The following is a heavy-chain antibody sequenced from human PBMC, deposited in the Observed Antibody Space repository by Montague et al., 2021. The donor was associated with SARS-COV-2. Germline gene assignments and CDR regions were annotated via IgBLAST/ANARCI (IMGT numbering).Heavy chain of an antibody. Sequence: SLRLSCAASGFNFTHYAMYWVRRAPGKGLDWVATISYDGTKTYYTDSVKGRFTISRDNSKGTLHLQLSSLRLDDTAIYYCARGGRHFDWLLLPYWGQGALVTVSS. V-gene: IGHV3-30*04. CDR2: ISYDGTKT. CDR1: GFNFTHYA. J-gene: IGHJ4*02. D-gene: IGHD3-9*01. CDR3: ARGGRHFDWLLLPY.